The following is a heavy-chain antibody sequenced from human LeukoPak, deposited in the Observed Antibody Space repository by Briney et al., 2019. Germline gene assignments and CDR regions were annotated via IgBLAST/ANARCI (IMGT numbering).Heavy chain of an antibody. J-gene: IGHJ2*01. V-gene: IGHV3-74*01. CDR3: ARDQKYFDWLSRALGWYFDL. CDR1: GFVFSNYW. CDR2: IKTDGSTI. D-gene: IGHD3-9*01. Sequence: GGSLRLSCAASGFVFSNYWMHWVRQAPGKGLVWVSRIKTDGSTITYADSVKGRFTISRDNAMNTLYLQMNSLRAEDTAVYYCARDQKYFDWLSRALGWYFDLWGRGTLVTVSS.